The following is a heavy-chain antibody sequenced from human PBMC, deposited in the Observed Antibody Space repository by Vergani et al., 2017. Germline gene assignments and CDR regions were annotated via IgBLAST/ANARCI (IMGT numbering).Heavy chain of an antibody. Sequence: EVQLVESGGGLVQPGWSLKLSCAASGFTFSGSAMHWVRQASGKGLEWVGRIRSKANSYATAYAASVKGRFTISRDDSKNTAYLQMNSLKTEDTAVYYCTRRYCSSTSCYYFDYWGQGTLVTVSS. J-gene: IGHJ4*02. D-gene: IGHD2-2*01. CDR1: GFTFSGSA. CDR3: TRRYCSSTSCYYFDY. V-gene: IGHV3-73*02. CDR2: IRSKANSYAT.